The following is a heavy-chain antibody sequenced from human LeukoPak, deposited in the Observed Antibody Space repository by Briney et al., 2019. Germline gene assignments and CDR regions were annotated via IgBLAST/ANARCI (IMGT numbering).Heavy chain of an antibody. V-gene: IGHV3-74*01. Sequence: GGSLRLSCAASGFTLSSYWMHWVRQAPGKGLVWVSRISSDGTITNCADSVKGRFTISRDNAKNTLYLQMNSLRVEDTAVYYCARFSPPPTWGQGTLVTVSS. CDR2: ISSDGTIT. CDR3: ARFSPPPT. J-gene: IGHJ4*02. CDR1: GFTLSSYW.